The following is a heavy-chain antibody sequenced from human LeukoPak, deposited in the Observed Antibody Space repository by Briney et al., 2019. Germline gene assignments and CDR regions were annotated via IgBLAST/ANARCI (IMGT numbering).Heavy chain of an antibody. J-gene: IGHJ4*02. Sequence: SETLSLTCTVSGGSISSYYWSWIRQPSGKGLEWIGYIYYSGSTNYNPSLKSRVTISVDTSKNQFSLKLSSVTAADTAVYYCARARGKWIFDYWGQGTLVTVSS. V-gene: IGHV4-59*01. D-gene: IGHD2-2*03. CDR1: GGSISSYY. CDR2: IYYSGST. CDR3: ARARGKWIFDY.